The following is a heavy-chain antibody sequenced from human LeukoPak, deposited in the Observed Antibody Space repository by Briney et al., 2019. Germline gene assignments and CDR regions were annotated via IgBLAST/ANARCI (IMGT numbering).Heavy chain of an antibody. J-gene: IGHJ4*02. CDR1: GFSFGCYG. D-gene: IGHD3-3*01. Sequence: GGSLRLSCSASGFSFGCYGMNWVRQAPGRAPEWVSTIKDDGANTHYADSVEGRFTISRDNFRNTLSLQMDSLRVEDTAIYYCATDVNSFGDFFGYWGQGTLVTVSS. CDR2: IKDDGANT. CDR3: ATDVNSFGDFFGY. V-gene: IGHV3-23*01.